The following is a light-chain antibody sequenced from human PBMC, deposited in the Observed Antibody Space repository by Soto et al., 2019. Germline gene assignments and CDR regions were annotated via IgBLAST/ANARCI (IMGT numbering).Light chain of an antibody. CDR2: RAS. Sequence: EIVMTQSPATLSVSPGERATLSCRASQSVSINLAWFQQKPGQAPRLLIHRASTRDTDISARFSGSGSGTEFTLTISSLQSEDLAVYYCQQYNDWPRTFGQGTKVDIK. CDR3: QQYNDWPRT. V-gene: IGKV3-15*01. J-gene: IGKJ1*01. CDR1: QSVSIN.